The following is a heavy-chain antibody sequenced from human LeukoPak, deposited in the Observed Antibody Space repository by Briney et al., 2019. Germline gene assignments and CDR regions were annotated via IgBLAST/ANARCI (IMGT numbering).Heavy chain of an antibody. D-gene: IGHD4-17*01. CDR1: GFTFSSYW. CDR2: ISSDGTST. CDR3: TRVHYGDYVDY. V-gene: IGHV3-74*01. J-gene: IGHJ4*02. Sequence: GGSLRRYCAGSGFTFSSYWMHRVRQAPGKGLVWVSRISSDGTSTSYADSVKGRFTISRDNAKNTLYLQMNSLRAEDTAVYHCTRVHYGDYVDYWGQGTLVTVSS.